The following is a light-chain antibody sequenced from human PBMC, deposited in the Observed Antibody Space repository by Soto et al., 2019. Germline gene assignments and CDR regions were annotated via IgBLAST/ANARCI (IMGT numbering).Light chain of an antibody. Sequence: QSVLTQPASVSGSPGQSITISCTGTSSDVGSYNLVSWYQQHPGKAPKLMIYEGSKRPSGVSNRFSGSKSGNTASLTISGLQAEDEADYYCSSYAGSNNPVVFGGGTKLTVL. J-gene: IGLJ2*01. V-gene: IGLV2-14*02. CDR1: SSDVGSYNL. CDR3: SSYAGSNNPVV. CDR2: EGS.